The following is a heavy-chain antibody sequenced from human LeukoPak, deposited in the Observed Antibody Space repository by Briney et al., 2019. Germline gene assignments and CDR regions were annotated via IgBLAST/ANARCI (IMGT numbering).Heavy chain of an antibody. CDR2: IFYSGST. J-gene: IGHJ2*01. CDR1: GGSISSYY. V-gene: IGHV4-59*01. CDR3: AKESNSSDNWYFDL. Sequence: SETLSLTCTVSGGSISSYYWSWIRQPPGKGLEWIGYIFYSGSTNSNPSLMSRVTISVDTSKNQFSLRLTSVTAADTAVYYCAKESNSSDNWYFDLWGRGTLVTVSS. D-gene: IGHD2/OR15-2a*01.